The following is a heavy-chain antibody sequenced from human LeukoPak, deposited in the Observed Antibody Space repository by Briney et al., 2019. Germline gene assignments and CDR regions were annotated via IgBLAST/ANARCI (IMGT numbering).Heavy chain of an antibody. CDR3: ATDRPNYYGSNGHYYKLNGDC. D-gene: IGHD3-22*01. CDR1: GFTFSSYA. Sequence: PGGSLRLSCAASGFTFSSYAMSWVRQAPGKGLEWVSCITSSGAAIYYADSVKGRFTIPRDNSDNTLYLQMNSLRAEDTAVYYCATDRPNYYGSNGHYYKLNGDCWGQGTLVTVSS. V-gene: IGHV3-23*01. CDR2: ITSSGAAI. J-gene: IGHJ4*02.